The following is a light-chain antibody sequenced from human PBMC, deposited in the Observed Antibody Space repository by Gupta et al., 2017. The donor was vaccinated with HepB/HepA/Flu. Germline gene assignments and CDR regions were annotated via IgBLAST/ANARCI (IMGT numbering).Light chain of an antibody. Sequence: QAVVTQEPSLTVSPGGTVTLTCGSSTGSVTSGHYPYWFQQKPGQAPTTLIYDTSKKHSWTPARFSGSLLGGKAALTLSGAQPKDEADYYCLLSYSGGWVFGGGTKLTVL. J-gene: IGLJ3*02. CDR2: DTS. V-gene: IGLV7-46*01. CDR1: TGSVTSGHY. CDR3: LLSYSGGWV.